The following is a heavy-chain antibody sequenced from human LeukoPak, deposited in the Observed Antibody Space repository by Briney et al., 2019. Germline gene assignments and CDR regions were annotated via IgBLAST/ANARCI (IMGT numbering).Heavy chain of an antibody. J-gene: IGHJ5*02. CDR1: GGSFSGYY. V-gene: IGHV4-34*01. CDR3: ASDCSSTSCHST. CDR2: INHSAST. Sequence: SETLSLTCAVYGGSFSGYYWSWIRQPPGKGLEWIGEINHSASTNYNPSLKSRVTISVDTSKNQFSLKLSSVTAADTAVYYCASDCSSTSCHSTWGQGTLSPSPQ. D-gene: IGHD2-2*01.